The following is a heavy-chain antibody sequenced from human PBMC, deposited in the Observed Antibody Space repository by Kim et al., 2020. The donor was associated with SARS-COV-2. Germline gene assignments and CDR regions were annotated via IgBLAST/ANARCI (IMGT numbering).Heavy chain of an antibody. Sequence: ASVKVSCKASGYTFTSYAMHWVRQAPGQRLEWMGWINAGNGNTKYSQKFQGRVTITRDTSASTAYMELSSLRPEDTAVYYCARDLYSSRDYYGMDVWGQGTTVTVSS. CDR1: GYTFTSYA. V-gene: IGHV1-3*01. CDR3: ARDLYSSRDYYGMDV. CDR2: INAGNGNT. J-gene: IGHJ6*02. D-gene: IGHD6-13*01.